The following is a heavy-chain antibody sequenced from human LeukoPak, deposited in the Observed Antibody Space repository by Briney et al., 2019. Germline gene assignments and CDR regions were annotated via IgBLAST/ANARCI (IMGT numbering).Heavy chain of an antibody. CDR1: GFTVSSNY. J-gene: IGHJ6*02. D-gene: IGHD3-22*01. Sequence: GGSLRLSCAASGFTVSSNYMNWVRQAPGKGLEWVSAIYSGGSTYYADSVKGRFTISRDNSKNTLYLQMNSLRAEDTAVYYCARWAYHYYDSSGYYYYYGMDVWGQGTTVTVSS. V-gene: IGHV3-66*01. CDR2: IYSGGST. CDR3: ARWAYHYYDSSGYYYYYGMDV.